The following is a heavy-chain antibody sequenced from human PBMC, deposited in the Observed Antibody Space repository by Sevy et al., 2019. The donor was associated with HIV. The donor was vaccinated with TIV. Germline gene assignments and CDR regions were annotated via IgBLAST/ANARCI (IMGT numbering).Heavy chain of an antibody. D-gene: IGHD3-16*02. CDR1: GFTFSSYS. J-gene: IGHJ3*02. CDR3: ARDQYYDYVWGSYRQGDAFDI. Sequence: GGSLRLSCAASGFTFSSYSMNWVRQAPGKGLEWVSSISSSSYIYYADSVKGRFTISRDNAKNSLYLQMNSLRAEDTAVYYCARDQYYDYVWGSYRQGDAFDIWGQGTMVTVSS. V-gene: IGHV3-21*01. CDR2: ISSSSYI.